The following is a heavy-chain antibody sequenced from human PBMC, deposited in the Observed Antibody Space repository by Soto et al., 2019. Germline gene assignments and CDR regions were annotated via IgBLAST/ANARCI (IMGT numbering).Heavy chain of an antibody. CDR3: AKDLSLVAVGMDV. CDR2: ISYDGSNK. Sequence: QVQLVESGGGVVQPGRSLRLSCAASGFTFSSYGMHWVRQAPGKGLEWVAVISYDGSNKYYADSVKGRFTISRDNSKNTLYLQMNSLRAEDTAVYYWAKDLSLVAVGMDVWGQGTTVTVSS. D-gene: IGHD2-8*02. V-gene: IGHV3-30*18. CDR1: GFTFSSYG. J-gene: IGHJ6*02.